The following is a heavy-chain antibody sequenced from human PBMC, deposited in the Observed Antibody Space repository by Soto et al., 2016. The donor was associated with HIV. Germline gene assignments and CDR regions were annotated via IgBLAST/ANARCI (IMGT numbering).Heavy chain of an antibody. D-gene: IGHD4-17*01. V-gene: IGHV4-34*01. CDR1: GGSFSGYY. CDR2: INHSGST. J-gene: IGHJ4*02. Sequence: QVQLQQWGAGLLKPSETLSLTCAVYGGSFSGYYWSWIRQPPGKGLEWIGEINHSGSTNYNPSLKSRVTISVDTSKNQFSLKLSSVTAADTAVYYCARGAGYGDYAPGYWGQGTLVTVSS. CDR3: ARGAGYGDYAPGY.